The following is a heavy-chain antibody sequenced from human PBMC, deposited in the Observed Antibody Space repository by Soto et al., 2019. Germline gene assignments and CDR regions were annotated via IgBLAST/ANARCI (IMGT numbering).Heavy chain of an antibody. CDR3: TFAPVAVAGISFDY. D-gene: IGHD6-19*01. CDR1: GFTFSGSA. V-gene: IGHV3-73*01. CDR2: IRSKANSYAT. Sequence: PGGSLRLSCAASGFTFSGSAMHWVRQASGKGLEWVGRIRSKANSYATAYAASVKGRFTISRDDSKNTAYLQMNSLKTEDTAVYYCTFAPVAVAGISFDYWGQGTLITVSS. J-gene: IGHJ4*02.